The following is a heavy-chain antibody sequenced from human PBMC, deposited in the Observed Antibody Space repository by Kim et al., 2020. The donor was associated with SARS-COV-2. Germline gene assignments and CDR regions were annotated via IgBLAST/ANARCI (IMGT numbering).Heavy chain of an antibody. D-gene: IGHD3-10*01. V-gene: IGHV4-34*01. J-gene: IGHJ6*02. Sequence: SETLSLTCAVYGGSFSGYYWSWIRQPPGKGLEWIGEINHSGSTNYNPSLKSRVTISVDTSKNQFSLKLSSVTAADTAVYYCARRPPPRRKSYYYGSGSYRNLPYYYYYGMDVWGQGTTVTVSS. CDR3: ARRPPPRRKSYYYGSGSYRNLPYYYYYGMDV. CDR1: GGSFSGYY. CDR2: INHSGST.